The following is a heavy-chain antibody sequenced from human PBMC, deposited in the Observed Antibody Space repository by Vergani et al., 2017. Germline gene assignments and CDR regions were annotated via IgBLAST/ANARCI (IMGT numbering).Heavy chain of an antibody. V-gene: IGHV1-2*04. CDR3: AREGQHYDILTGYLSVAFDY. D-gene: IGHD3-9*01. CDR2: INPNSGGK. CDR1: GYTFTGYY. Sequence: QVQLVQSGAEVKKPGASVKVSCKASGYTFTGYYMHWVRQAPGQGLEWMGWINPNSGGKNYAQKFQGWVTMTRDTSISTAYMERSRLRSDDTAVYYGAREGQHYDILTGYLSVAFDYWGQGTLVTVSS. J-gene: IGHJ4*02.